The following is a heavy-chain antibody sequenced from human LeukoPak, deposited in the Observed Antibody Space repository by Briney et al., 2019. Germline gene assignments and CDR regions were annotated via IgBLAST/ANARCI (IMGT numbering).Heavy chain of an antibody. CDR3: ARVAPQLYFDY. V-gene: IGHV3-21*01. D-gene: IGHD1-1*01. J-gene: IGHJ4*02. Sequence: GGSLRLSCAASGFTFSSYSMNWVRQAPGKGLEWVSSISSSSSYIYYADSVKGRFTISRDNAKNSLYLQMNSLRAEDTAVYYCARVAPQLYFDYWGQGTLVTVSS. CDR1: GFTFSSYS. CDR2: ISSSSSYI.